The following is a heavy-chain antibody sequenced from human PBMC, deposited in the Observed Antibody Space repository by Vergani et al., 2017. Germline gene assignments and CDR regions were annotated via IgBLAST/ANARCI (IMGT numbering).Heavy chain of an antibody. D-gene: IGHD3-22*01. CDR1: GFTFSSYA. CDR3: ARETSGDSSGYYVDY. Sequence: EVQLLESGGGLVQPGGSLRLSCAASGFTFSSYAMSWVRQAPGKGLEWVSAISGSGGSTYYADSVKGRFTISRENAKNSLYLQMNSLRAEDTAVYYCARETSGDSSGYYVDYWGQGTLVTVSS. CDR2: ISGSGGST. V-gene: IGHV3-23*01. J-gene: IGHJ4*02.